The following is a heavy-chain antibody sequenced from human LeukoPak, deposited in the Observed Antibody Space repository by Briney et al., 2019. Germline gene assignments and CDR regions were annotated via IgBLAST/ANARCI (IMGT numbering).Heavy chain of an antibody. V-gene: IGHV1-2*02. J-gene: IGHJ4*02. CDR2: INPNSGGT. Sequence: EASVKVSCKASGYTFTGYYMHWVRQAPGQGLEGMGWINPNSGGTNYVQKFQGRVTMTRDTSISTAYMELSRLRSDDTAVYYCARGLDTAPLPGYWGQGTLVTVSS. CDR3: ARGLDTAPLPGY. D-gene: IGHD5-18*01. CDR1: GYTFTGYY.